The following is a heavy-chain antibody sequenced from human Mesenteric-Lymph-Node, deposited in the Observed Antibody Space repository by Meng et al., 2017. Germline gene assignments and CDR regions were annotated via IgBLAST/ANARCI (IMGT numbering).Heavy chain of an antibody. Sequence: GESLKISCAASGFIFSSYWMSWVRQAPGKGLEWVSAISGSGVHKYYAASVKGRFSISRDNSKNTVSLQMSTLRAEDTAIYYCAKALKSGGYWFEGGSDHWGQGVLVTVSS. D-gene: IGHD2-21*01. V-gene: IGHV3-23*01. J-gene: IGHJ4*02. CDR1: GFIFSSYW. CDR2: ISGSGVHK. CDR3: AKALKSGGYWFEGGSDH.